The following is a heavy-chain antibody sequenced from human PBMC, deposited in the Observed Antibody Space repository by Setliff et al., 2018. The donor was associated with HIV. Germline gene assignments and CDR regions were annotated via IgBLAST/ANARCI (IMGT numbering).Heavy chain of an antibody. V-gene: IGHV1-2*02. D-gene: IGHD5-12*01. CDR1: AYTFSDHY. Sequence: ASVKVSCKASAYTFSDHYIHWVRQAPVQGLEWMGWISPDSTDAVYAQRFEDRVTMTIDTSVSTVYMKLSGLTSDDTGVYYCARGGYRSNWVLDYWGHGTLVTVSS. J-gene: IGHJ4*01. CDR2: ISPDSTDA. CDR3: ARGGYRSNWVLDY.